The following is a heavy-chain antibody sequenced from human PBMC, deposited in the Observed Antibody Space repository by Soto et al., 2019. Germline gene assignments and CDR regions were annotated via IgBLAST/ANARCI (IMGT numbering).Heavy chain of an antibody. CDR3: ARVGYSGYGYHDAFDM. J-gene: IGHJ3*02. CDR2: IKQDGSEK. Sequence: GGSLRLSCAASGFTFTIYWMSWVRQAPGKGLEWVANIKQDGSEKLYVDSVKGRFTISRDNAKNSLYLQMNSLRAEDTAVYYCARVGYSGYGYHDAFDMWGQGIMVTVSS. V-gene: IGHV3-7*01. CDR1: GFTFTIYW. D-gene: IGHD5-12*01.